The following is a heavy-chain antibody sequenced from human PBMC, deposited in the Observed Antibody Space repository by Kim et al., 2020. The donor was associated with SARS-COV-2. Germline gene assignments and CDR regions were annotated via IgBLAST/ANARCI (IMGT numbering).Heavy chain of an antibody. CDR1: GGSISSSSYY. V-gene: IGHV4-39*01. CDR3: ARHWGQRLDTTLSYFDY. CDR2: FYYSGST. J-gene: IGHJ4*02. Sequence: SETLSLTCTVSGGSISSSSYYWGWIRQPPGKGLEWIGSFYYSGSTYYNPSLKSRVTISVDTSKNQFSLKLSSVTAADTAVYYCARHWGQRLDTTLSYFDYWGQGTLVTVSS. D-gene: IGHD6-19*01.